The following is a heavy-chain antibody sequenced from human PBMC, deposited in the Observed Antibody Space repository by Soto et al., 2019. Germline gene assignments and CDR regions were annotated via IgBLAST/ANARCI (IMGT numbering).Heavy chain of an antibody. CDR2: INHSGST. Sequence: ETLSLTCAVYGGSFSGYYWSWIRQPPGKGLEWIGEINHSGSTNYNPSLKSRVTISVDTSKNQFSLKLSSVTAADTAVYYCARSPLVGAPFDYWGQGTLVTVSS. CDR1: GGSFSGYY. D-gene: IGHD1-26*01. V-gene: IGHV4-34*01. J-gene: IGHJ4*02. CDR3: ARSPLVGAPFDY.